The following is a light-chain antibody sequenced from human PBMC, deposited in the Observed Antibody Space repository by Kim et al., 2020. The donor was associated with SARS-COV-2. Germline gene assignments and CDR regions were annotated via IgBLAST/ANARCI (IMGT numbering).Light chain of an antibody. J-gene: IGKJ1*01. V-gene: IGKV1-5*01. CDR3: QEYKSDSWT. Sequence: GDRVTITCRASQSINSWLAWYQQKPGKAPNLLIYDASILESGVPSRFSGSGSGTQFTLTIISLQPDDFATYYCQEYKSDSWTFGQGTKVDIK. CDR2: DAS. CDR1: QSINSW.